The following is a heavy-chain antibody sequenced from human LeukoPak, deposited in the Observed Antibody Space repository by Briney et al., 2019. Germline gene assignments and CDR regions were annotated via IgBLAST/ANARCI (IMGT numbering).Heavy chain of an antibody. CDR2: IYSSGTT. CDR3: AREAGSYDSSGYYSLYYSFDY. Sequence: SETLSLTCTVSGDSINSGNNYWSWIRQPAGKGPAWIGHIYSSGTTNYNPSLKSRVTMSVDTSKNQFSLKLTSVTAADTAVYYCAREAGSYDSSGYYSLYYSFDYWGQGTLVTVSS. CDR1: GDSINSGNNY. D-gene: IGHD3-22*01. V-gene: IGHV4-61*09. J-gene: IGHJ4*02.